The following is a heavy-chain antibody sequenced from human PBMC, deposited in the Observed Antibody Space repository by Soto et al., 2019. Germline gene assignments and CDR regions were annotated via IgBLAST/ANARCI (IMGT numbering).Heavy chain of an antibody. CDR2: ISWDGGST. V-gene: IGHV3-43*01. J-gene: IGHJ4*02. Sequence: PVGSLRHSCAASRFTDVGYTMHWVRQAPGKGLGWVSLISWDGGSTYYADSVKGRFTISRDNSKNSLYLQMNSLRTEDTALYYCAKEEPYDSSGGYYFDYWGQGTLVTVSS. CDR1: RFTDVGYT. CDR3: AKEEPYDSSGGYYFDY. D-gene: IGHD3-22*01.